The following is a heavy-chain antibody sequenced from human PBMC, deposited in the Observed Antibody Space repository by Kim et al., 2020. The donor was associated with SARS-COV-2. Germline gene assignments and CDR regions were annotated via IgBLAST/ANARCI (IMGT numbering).Heavy chain of an antibody. V-gene: IGHV3-48*02. CDR2: ISSGSSTM. CDR1: GFTFSTYS. J-gene: IGHJ1*01. Sequence: GGSLRLSCAASGFTFSTYSMNWVRQAPGKGLEWVTYISSGSSTMYYADSVKGRVTISRDNAKNSLYLQMNSLRDEETAVYYCSRQIGGDIAYFQHWGQGTLVTVSS. D-gene: IGHD2-21*02. CDR3: SRQIGGDIAYFQH.